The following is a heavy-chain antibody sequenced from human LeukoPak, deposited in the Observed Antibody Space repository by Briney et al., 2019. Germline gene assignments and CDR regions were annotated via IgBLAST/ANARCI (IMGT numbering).Heavy chain of an antibody. D-gene: IGHD4-23*01. CDR2: IYSGGST. CDR3: ARFDYGGYFDY. Sequence: GGSLRPSCAASGFTVSNNYMSWVRQAPGKGLEWVSVIYSGGSTYSADSVKGRFTISRDNSKNTLYLQMNSLRAEDTAVYYCARFDYGGYFDYWGQGTLVTVSS. J-gene: IGHJ4*02. V-gene: IGHV3-66*01. CDR1: GFTVSNNY.